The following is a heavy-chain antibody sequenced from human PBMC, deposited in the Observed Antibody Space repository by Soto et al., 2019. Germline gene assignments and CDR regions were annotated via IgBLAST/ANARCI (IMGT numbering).Heavy chain of an antibody. CDR1: GFTFSSYS. V-gene: IGHV3-21*01. CDR3: ARDRSLGGGYMDV. D-gene: IGHD2-15*01. CDR2: ISSSSSYI. Sequence: GGSLRLSCAASGFTFSSYSMNWVRQAPGKGLEWVSSISSSSSYIYYADSVKGRFTISRDNAKNSLYLQMNSLRAEDTAVYYCARDRSLGGGYMDVWGKGTTVTVSS. J-gene: IGHJ6*03.